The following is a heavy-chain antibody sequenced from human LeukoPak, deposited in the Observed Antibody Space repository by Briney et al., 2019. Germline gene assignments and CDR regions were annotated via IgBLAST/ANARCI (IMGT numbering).Heavy chain of an antibody. CDR1: GYSISSGYY. J-gene: IGHJ4*01. CDR2: IYHSGST. CDR3: ARDNRKLVGVFDY. V-gene: IGHV4-38-2*02. D-gene: IGHD3-3*01. Sequence: SETLSLTCTVSGYSISSGYYWGWIRQPPGKGLEWIGSIYHSGSTYYNPSLKSRDTISVDTSKNQFSLKLSSVTAADTAVYYCARDNRKLVGVFDYWGQGTLVTVSS.